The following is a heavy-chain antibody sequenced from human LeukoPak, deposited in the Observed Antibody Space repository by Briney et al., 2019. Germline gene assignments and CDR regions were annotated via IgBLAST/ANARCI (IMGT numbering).Heavy chain of an antibody. CDR2: ISSSSSYI. D-gene: IGHD6-13*01. V-gene: IGHV3-21*01. CDR3: ASNAAAVVLRDY. Sequence: GGSLRLSCAASGFTFSSYSMNWVRQAPGKGLEWVSSISSSSSYIYYADSVKGRFTISRDNAKNSLYLQMNSLRAEDTAVYYCASNAAAVVLRDYWGQGTLVTVSS. J-gene: IGHJ4*02. CDR1: GFTFSSYS.